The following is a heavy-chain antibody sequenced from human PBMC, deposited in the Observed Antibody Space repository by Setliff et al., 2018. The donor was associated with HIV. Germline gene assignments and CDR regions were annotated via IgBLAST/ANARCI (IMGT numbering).Heavy chain of an antibody. CDR2: INPNNGNT. D-gene: IGHD3-3*01. Sequence: ASVKVSCKASGYSFTDYYIHWVRQAPGQGLAWMGWINPNNGNTNYAQKLQGRVTMTTDTSTSTAYMELRSLKSDDTAVYYCARVAWYYSFWSGLGDAFDIWGQGTMVTVSS. CDR1: GYSFTDYY. J-gene: IGHJ3*02. CDR3: ARVAWYYSFWSGLGDAFDI. V-gene: IGHV1-18*04.